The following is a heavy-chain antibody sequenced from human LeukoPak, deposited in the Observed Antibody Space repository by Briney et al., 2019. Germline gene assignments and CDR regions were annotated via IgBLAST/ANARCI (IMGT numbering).Heavy chain of an antibody. V-gene: IGHV3-13*01. CDR2: IGTAGDT. CDR1: GFTFSSYD. CDR3: ARGGRGSSWFDN. Sequence: AGGSLRLSCAASGFTFSSYDMHWVRQAAGEGLEWVSAIGTAGDTYYPGSVKGRFTISRENAKNSLYLQMNSLRAGDTAVYYCARGGRGSSWFDNWGQGTLVTVSS. J-gene: IGHJ4*02. D-gene: IGHD6-13*01.